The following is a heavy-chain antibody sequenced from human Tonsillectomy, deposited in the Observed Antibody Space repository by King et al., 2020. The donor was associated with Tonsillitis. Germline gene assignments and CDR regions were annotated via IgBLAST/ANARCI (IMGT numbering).Heavy chain of an antibody. CDR1: GFTFSSYA. J-gene: IGHJ6*02. CDR2: ISSNGGST. V-gene: IGHV3-64*01. CDR3: ARGQRAGLVVIMQPYYYYGMDV. Sequence: VQLVESGGGLVQPGGSLTLSCAASGFTFSSYAMHWVRQAPGKGLEYVSAISSNGGSTYYTNSVKGRFTISRDNSKNTLYLQMGSLRAEDMAVYYCARGQRAGLVVIMQPYYYYGMDVWGQGTTVTVSS. D-gene: IGHD3-10*01.